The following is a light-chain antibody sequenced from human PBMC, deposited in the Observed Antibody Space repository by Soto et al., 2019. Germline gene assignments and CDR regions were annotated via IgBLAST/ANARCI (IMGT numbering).Light chain of an antibody. Sequence: QSALTQPASVSGSPGQSLTISCTGTSSNVGSYNYVSWYQQYPGKAPTLMIYDVSNRPSGVSYRFSGSKSGNTASLTISGLQAEDEADYYCSSYTISSTHVVFGGGTKLTVL. CDR1: SSNVGSYNY. CDR3: SSYTISSTHVV. V-gene: IGLV2-14*01. CDR2: DVS. J-gene: IGLJ2*01.